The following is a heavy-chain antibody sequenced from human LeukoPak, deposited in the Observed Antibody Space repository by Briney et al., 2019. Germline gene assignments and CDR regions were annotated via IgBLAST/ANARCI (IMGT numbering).Heavy chain of an antibody. Sequence: SETLSLTCAVYGGSFSGYYWSWIRQPPGKGLEWVGSIYYSGNTYYNPSLKSRVTISVDTSKNQFSLILTSVTAADTAVYYCARQTGAGLFILPGGQGTLVTVSS. CDR3: ARQTGAGLFILP. V-gene: IGHV4-34*01. CDR2: IYYSGNT. J-gene: IGHJ4*02. D-gene: IGHD3-3*01. CDR1: GGSFSGYY.